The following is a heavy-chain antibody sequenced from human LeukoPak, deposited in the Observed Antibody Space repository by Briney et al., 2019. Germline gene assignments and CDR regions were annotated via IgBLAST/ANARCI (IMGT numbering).Heavy chain of an antibody. CDR1: GFTFSSYA. D-gene: IGHD3-22*01. V-gene: IGHV3-23*01. CDR2: ISGSGGST. CDR3: AKGSRYYDSSGYYKEIETSDY. J-gene: IGHJ4*02. Sequence: PGGSLRLSCAASGFTFSSYAMSWFRQAPGKGLEWVSAISGSGGSTYYADSVKGRFTISRDNSKNTLYLQMNSLRAEDTAVYYCAKGSRYYDSSGYYKEIETSDYWGQGTLVTVSS.